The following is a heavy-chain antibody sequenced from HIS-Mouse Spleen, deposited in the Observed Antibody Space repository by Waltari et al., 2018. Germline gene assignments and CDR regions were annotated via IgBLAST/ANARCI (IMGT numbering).Heavy chain of an antibody. CDR3: TGGSWSGYYFDY. D-gene: IGHD3-3*01. V-gene: IGHV3-73*01. CDR1: GFTFSGSA. J-gene: IGHJ4*02. CDR2: IRSKANSYAT. Sequence: EVQLVESGGGLVKPGGSLKLSCAASGFTFSGSAMPWVRQASGKGLEWVGRIRSKANSYATAYAASVKGRFTISRDDSKNTAYLQMNSLKTEDTAVYYCTGGSWSGYYFDYWGQGTLVTVSS.